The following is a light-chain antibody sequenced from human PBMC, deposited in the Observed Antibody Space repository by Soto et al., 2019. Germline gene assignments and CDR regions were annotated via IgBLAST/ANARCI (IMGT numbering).Light chain of an antibody. V-gene: IGLV2-14*01. Sequence: QSALTQPASVSGSPGQSITISCTGTSSDVGGYNYVSWYQQHPGKAPKLMIYDVSNRPSGVSNRFSGSKSGNTASLTISGLQAEDEADYYCISYTSSSTLFGGGTKVTVL. CDR3: ISYTSSSTL. J-gene: IGLJ2*01. CDR2: DVS. CDR1: SSDVGGYNY.